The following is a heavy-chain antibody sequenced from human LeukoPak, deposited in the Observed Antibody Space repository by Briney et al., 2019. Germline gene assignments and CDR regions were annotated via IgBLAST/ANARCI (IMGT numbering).Heavy chain of an antibody. CDR1: GYTFTNYG. CDR2: INTYNGDT. J-gene: IGHJ6*03. Sequence: GASVKVSCKASGYTFTNYGVNWVRQAPGQGLEWMGWINTYNGDTNYAHELQGRVTMTTDTSTSTAYMELRSLRSDDTAVYYCARGGRYYEDVWGKGTTVIVSS. V-gene: IGHV1-18*01. D-gene: IGHD3-16*01. CDR3: ARGGRYYEDV.